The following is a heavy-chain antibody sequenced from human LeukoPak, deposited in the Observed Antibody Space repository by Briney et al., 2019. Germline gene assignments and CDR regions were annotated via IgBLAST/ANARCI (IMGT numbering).Heavy chain of an antibody. CDR1: GFIFSSHG. D-gene: IGHD3-3*01. CDR2: IRYDGSDE. Sequence: GGSLRLSCAASGFIFSSHGMHWVRQAPGKGLEWVAFIRYDGSDENYADSVKGRFTISRDNSKNTLFLQMNSLRPEDTAVYYCAKAVRFLEWLSPYFDYWGQGTLVTVSS. CDR3: AKAVRFLEWLSPYFDY. J-gene: IGHJ4*02. V-gene: IGHV3-30*02.